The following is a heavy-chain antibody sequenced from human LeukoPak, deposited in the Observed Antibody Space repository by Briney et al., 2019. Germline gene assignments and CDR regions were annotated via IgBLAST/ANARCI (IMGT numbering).Heavy chain of an antibody. Sequence: PSETLSLTCAVYGGSFSGYYWSWIRQPPGKGLEWIGEINHSGSTNYNPSLKGRVTISVDTSKNQFSLKLSSVTAADTAVYYCARLLRGGRDTPMVTMIVVRAKSGAFDIWGQGTMVTVSS. D-gene: IGHD3-22*01. CDR1: GGSFSGYY. CDR2: INHSGST. V-gene: IGHV4-34*01. J-gene: IGHJ3*02. CDR3: ARLLRGGRDTPMVTMIVVRAKSGAFDI.